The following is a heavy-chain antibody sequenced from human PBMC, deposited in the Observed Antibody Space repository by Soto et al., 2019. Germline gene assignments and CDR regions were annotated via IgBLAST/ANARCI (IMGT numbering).Heavy chain of an antibody. J-gene: IGHJ4*02. V-gene: IGHV3-15*01. D-gene: IGHD1-1*01. CDR2: IKSKTDGGAR. Sequence: EVQLVESGGDLVEPVGSLRLSCVTSGFMFSSAWMSWVRQAPGKGLEWVGRIKSKTDGGARDYAAPVNGRFSISRDDSKSTLYLQMNSLRAEDTALYYCVEGWNDFWGQGTLVTVSS. CDR1: GFMFSSAW. CDR3: VEGWNDF.